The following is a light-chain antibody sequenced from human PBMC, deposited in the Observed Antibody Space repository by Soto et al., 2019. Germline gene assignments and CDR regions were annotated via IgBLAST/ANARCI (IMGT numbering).Light chain of an antibody. J-gene: IGKJ4*01. CDR1: QSISSSF. CDR3: QQRSDWPLT. Sequence: DIVLTQSPGTLSLSPGQRATLSCRASQSISSSFLAWYQQKPGQAPRLLIYDASNRAPGIPARFSGSGSGTDFTLTISSLEPEDFAVYYCQQRSDWPLTFGGGTKVDI. CDR2: DAS. V-gene: IGKV3D-20*02.